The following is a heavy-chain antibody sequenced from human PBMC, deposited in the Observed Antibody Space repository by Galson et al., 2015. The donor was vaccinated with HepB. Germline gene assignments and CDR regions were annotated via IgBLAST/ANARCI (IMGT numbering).Heavy chain of an antibody. CDR2: INPSGGST. CDR3: ARDQGDGYNNPTTWFDY. CDR1: GYTFTSYY. V-gene: IGHV1-46*03. D-gene: IGHD5-24*01. Sequence: SVKVSCKASGYTFTSYYMHWVRQAPGQGLEWMGIINPSGGSTSYAQKFQGRVTMTRDTSTSTVYMELSSLRSEDTAVYYCARDQGDGYNNPTTWFDYWGQGTLVTVSS. J-gene: IGHJ4*02.